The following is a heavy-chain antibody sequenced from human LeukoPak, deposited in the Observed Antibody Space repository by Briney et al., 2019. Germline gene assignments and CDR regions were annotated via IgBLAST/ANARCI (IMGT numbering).Heavy chain of an antibody. CDR3: ARAPRDYDFWSGYYRAWFDP. J-gene: IGHJ5*02. V-gene: IGHV4-38-2*01. Sequence: SETLSLTCAVYGGSFSGYYWGWIRQPPGKGLEWIGSIYHSGSTYYNPSLKSRVTISVDTSKNQFSLKLSSVTAADTAVYYCARAPRDYDFWSGYYRAWFDPWGQGTLVTVSS. CDR1: GGSFSGYY. D-gene: IGHD3-3*01. CDR2: IYHSGST.